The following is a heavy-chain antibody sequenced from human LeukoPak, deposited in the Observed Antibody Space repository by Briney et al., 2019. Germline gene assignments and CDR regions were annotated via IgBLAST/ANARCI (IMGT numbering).Heavy chain of an antibody. Sequence: GASVTVSFKASGGTFISYAISWVRQAPGQGLEWMGIINPSGGSTSYAQKFQGRVTMTRDTSTSTVYMELSSLRSEDTAVYYCARGGGYSYGQMDRHWGQGTLVTVSS. CDR2: INPSGGST. CDR1: GGTFISYA. CDR3: ARGGGYSYGQMDRH. D-gene: IGHD5-18*01. J-gene: IGHJ4*02. V-gene: IGHV1-46*01.